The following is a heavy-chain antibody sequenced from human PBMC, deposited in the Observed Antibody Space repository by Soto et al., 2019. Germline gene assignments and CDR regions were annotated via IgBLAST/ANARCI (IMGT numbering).Heavy chain of an antibody. CDR3: GRGGSWAKVDS. D-gene: IGHD6-13*01. CDR2: IIPVFGPA. J-gene: IGHJ4*02. V-gene: IGHV1-69*01. CDR1: GGTLKNSA. Sequence: VKVSCKASGGTLKNSAISWVRQAPGQGLEWMGGIIPVFGPALYTQKFQGRVTITADESTNTAFLDVSSLRSEDTAVYYCGRGGSWAKVDSWGPGTLVTAPQ.